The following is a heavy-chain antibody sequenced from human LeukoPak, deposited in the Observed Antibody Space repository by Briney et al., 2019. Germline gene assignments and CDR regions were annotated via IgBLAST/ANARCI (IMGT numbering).Heavy chain of an antibody. Sequence: GGSLRLSCTASGFTFGDYVMSWVRQAPGKGLEWVSGISPRGDITYYKDSVRGRFTISRDNFKNTVSLQLNSLRAEDTAMYYCAKDDDWGRFDHWGQGTLVTVSS. V-gene: IGHV3-23*01. CDR2: ISPRGDIT. J-gene: IGHJ1*01. D-gene: IGHD3-16*01. CDR1: GFTFGDYV. CDR3: AKDDDWGRFDH.